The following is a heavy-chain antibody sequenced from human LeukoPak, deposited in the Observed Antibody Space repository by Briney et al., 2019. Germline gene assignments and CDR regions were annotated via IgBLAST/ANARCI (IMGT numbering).Heavy chain of an antibody. Sequence: GESLRLSCGAFGFSFSRSWMRWVRQAPGKGLEWVAGIKQGGSVKHYMDSVKGRFTISRDNSKNSVFLQMNSLRAEDTAVYYCAKLLGDVTTFFYWGRGTVVTV. CDR1: GFSFSRSW. J-gene: IGHJ4*02. CDR2: IKQGGSVK. D-gene: IGHD3-16*01. CDR3: AKLLGDVTTFFY. V-gene: IGHV3-7*01.